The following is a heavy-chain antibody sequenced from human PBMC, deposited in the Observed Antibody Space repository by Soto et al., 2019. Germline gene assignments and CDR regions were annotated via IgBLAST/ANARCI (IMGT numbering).Heavy chain of an antibody. D-gene: IGHD3-22*01. Sequence: SVNVSCKASGFTFTSSAVQWVRQGRGQRLEWIGWIVVGSGNTNYAQEFQERVTITRDMSTSTAYMELSSLRSEDTAVYYCAADRPVQDSSGYSLREFDYWGQGTLVTVSS. CDR2: IVVGSGNT. CDR1: GFTFTSSA. CDR3: AADRPVQDSSGYSLREFDY. J-gene: IGHJ4*02. V-gene: IGHV1-58*01.